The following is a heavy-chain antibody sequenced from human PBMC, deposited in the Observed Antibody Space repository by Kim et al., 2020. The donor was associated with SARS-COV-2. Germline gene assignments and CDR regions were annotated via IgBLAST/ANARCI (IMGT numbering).Heavy chain of an antibody. J-gene: IGHJ6*02. CDR2: VSGSGGNT. V-gene: IGHV3-23*01. D-gene: IGHD3-10*01. CDR3: AKDEPGRKTVNRYYYYYAMDV. Sequence: GGSLRLSCTASGFTFSDYAMSWVRQVPGKGLEWVSVVSGSGGNTYYADSVKGRFTVSRDNSKNTLFLQMSSLRPEDTAVYYCAKDEPGRKTVNRYYYYYAMDVWGQGTTVSVS. CDR1: GFTFSDYA.